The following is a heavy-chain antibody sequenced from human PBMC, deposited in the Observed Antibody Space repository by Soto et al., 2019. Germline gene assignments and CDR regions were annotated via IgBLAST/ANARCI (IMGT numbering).Heavy chain of an antibody. CDR2: TYYNGET. J-gene: IGHJ4*02. CDR3: ARGPAYINGWRTFDL. D-gene: IGHD6-19*01. CDR1: DDSFRGAEYY. Sequence: VLLQESGPRLLRPSETLSLTCTVSDDSFRGAEYYWSWIRQPLGKGPEWIGYTYYNGETKYNPSLRSRVTMSEETSKNQFSLRLSSVTAADTAVYFCARGPAYINGWRTFDLWGRGILVTVSS. V-gene: IGHV4-61*08.